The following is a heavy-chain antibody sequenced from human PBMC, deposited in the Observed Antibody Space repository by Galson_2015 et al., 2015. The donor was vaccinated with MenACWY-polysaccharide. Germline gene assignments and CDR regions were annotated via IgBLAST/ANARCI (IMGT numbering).Heavy chain of an antibody. J-gene: IGHJ6*02. V-gene: IGHV3-7*01. CDR1: GFTFKNYW. CDR3: ARGHYGMDV. Sequence: SLRLSCAASGFTFKNYWMSWVRQAPGKGLEWVANIKKDGSEKHCVDFVKGRFTISRDNGRSSLYLQMNGLRAEDTAVYYCARGHYGMDVWGQGTTVSVS. CDR2: IKKDGSEK.